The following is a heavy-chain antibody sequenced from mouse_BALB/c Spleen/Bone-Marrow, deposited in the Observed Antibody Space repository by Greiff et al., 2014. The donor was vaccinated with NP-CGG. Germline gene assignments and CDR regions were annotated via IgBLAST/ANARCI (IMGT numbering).Heavy chain of an antibody. V-gene: IGHV1S81*02. CDR1: GYTFTNYF. CDR2: INPSNDTP. J-gene: IGHJ1*01. CDR3: TRSGYYGYGWYFDV. Sequence: QVQLKESGAELVKPGASVKLSCRVSGYTFTNYFVYWVKQRSGQGLEWIGEINPSNDTPNFNEKFKSKATLTVDKSSSTAYMQLSSLTSEDSAVYYCTRSGYYGYGWYFDVWGAGTTVTVSS. D-gene: IGHD1-2*01.